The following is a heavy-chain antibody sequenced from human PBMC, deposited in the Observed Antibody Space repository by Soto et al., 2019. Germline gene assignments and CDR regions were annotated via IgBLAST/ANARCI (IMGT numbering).Heavy chain of an antibody. Sequence: NPSETLSLTCAVYGGSFSGYYWSWIRQPPGKGLEWIGEINHSGSTNYNPSLKSRVTISVDTSKNQFSLKLSSVTAADTAVYYCARVVLRYFDWLLPQDYYFDSWGQGTLLTVSS. CDR2: INHSGST. V-gene: IGHV4-34*01. D-gene: IGHD3-9*01. CDR3: ARVVLRYFDWLLPQDYYFDS. CDR1: GGSFSGYY. J-gene: IGHJ4*01.